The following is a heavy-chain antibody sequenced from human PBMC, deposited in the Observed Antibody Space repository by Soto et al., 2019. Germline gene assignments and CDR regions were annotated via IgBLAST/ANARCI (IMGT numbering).Heavy chain of an antibody. Sequence: ASETLSLTCVVSAGSFSTYYYSWIRQSPGKELEWIGAIKHTGNNNYSPSLKSLVTMSLDTSKNQFSLKLTPVTAADTAGYYCAGGGSNDWQVAFDIWGQGTMVTVSS. D-gene: IGHD3-9*01. J-gene: IGHJ3*02. CDR2: IKHTGNN. CDR3: AGGGSNDWQVAFDI. CDR1: AGSFSTYY. V-gene: IGHV4-34*01.